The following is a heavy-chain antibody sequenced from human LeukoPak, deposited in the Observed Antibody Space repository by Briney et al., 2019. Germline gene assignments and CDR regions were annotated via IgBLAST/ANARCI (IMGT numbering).Heavy chain of an antibody. D-gene: IGHD6-6*01. J-gene: IGHJ1*01. CDR1: GGSFSGYY. CDR2: INHSGST. V-gene: IGHV4-34*01. CDR3: ARRGGKYSSSSINY. Sequence: PSETLSLTCAVYGGSFSGYYWSWTRQPPGKGLEWIGEINHSGSTNYNPSLKSRVTISVDTSKNQFSLRLSSVTAADTAVYYCARRGGKYSSSSINYWGQGTLVTVSS.